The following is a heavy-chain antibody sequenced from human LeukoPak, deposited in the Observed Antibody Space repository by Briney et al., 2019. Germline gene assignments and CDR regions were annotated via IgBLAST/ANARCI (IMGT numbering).Heavy chain of an antibody. CDR3: AKGHTYYYDSSGYYYFDY. D-gene: IGHD3-22*01. CDR1: GFTFDDYA. CDR2: ISWNSGSI. V-gene: IGHV3-9*03. J-gene: IGHJ4*02. Sequence: GGSLRLSCAASGFTFDDYAMHWVRQAPGKGLGWVSGISWNSGSIGYADSVKGRFTISRDNAKNSLYLQMNSLRAEDMALYYCAKGHTYYYDSSGYYYFDYWGQGTLVTVSS.